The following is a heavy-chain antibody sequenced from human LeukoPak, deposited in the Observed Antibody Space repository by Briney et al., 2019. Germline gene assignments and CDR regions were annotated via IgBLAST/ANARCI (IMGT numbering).Heavy chain of an antibody. D-gene: IGHD6-13*01. V-gene: IGHV4-59*08. J-gene: IGHJ4*02. CDR2: IYYSGST. CDR1: GVSISSYY. CDR3: ARSDTAAAAFDY. Sequence: PSETLSLTCTVSGVSISSYYWSWIRQPPGKGLEWIGYIYYSGSTNYNPSLKSRVTISLDTSKNQFSLKLSSVTAADTAVYYCARSDTAAAAFDYWGQGTLVTVSS.